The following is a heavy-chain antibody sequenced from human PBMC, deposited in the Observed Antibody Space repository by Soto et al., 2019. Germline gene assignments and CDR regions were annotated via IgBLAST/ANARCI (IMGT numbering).Heavy chain of an antibody. V-gene: IGHV3-23*01. CDR3: AKLTRGSISSWLFDY. D-gene: IGHD6-6*01. CDR1: GFTFSSYA. Sequence: EVQLLESGGGLVQPGGSLRLSCAASGFTFSSYAMSWVRQAPGKGLEWVSGISGSGCDTYYADSVKGRFTISRDNSKNTVHLQMNSLRAEDTAVHYCAKLTRGSISSWLFDYWGQGTLVTVSS. CDR2: ISGSGCDT. J-gene: IGHJ4*02.